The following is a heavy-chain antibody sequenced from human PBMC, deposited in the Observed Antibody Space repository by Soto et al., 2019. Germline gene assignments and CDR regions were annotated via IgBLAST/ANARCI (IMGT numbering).Heavy chain of an antibody. J-gene: IGHJ5*02. CDR2: ISSSGSTI. CDR3: ARDRDTAMGSNWFDP. V-gene: IGHV3-48*03. CDR1: GFTFSSYE. D-gene: IGHD5-18*01. Sequence: PVGSLRLSCAASGFTFSSYEMNWVRQAPGKGLEWVSYISSSGSTIYYADSVKGRFTISRDNAKNSLYLQMNSLRAEDTAVYYCARDRDTAMGSNWFDPWGQGTLVTVSS.